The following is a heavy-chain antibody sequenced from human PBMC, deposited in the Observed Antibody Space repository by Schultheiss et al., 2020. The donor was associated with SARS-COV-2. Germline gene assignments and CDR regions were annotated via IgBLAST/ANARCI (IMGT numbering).Heavy chain of an antibody. J-gene: IGHJ6*02. Sequence: GESLKISCAASGFTFSSYALHWVRQAPGKGLEWVAVISYDGSNKYYADSVKGRFTISRDNTKNTLYLQMNSLRAEDTAVYYCARDRRDIVVVVGSTYYYYGMDVWGQGTTVTVSS. CDR1: GFTFSSYA. V-gene: IGHV3-30*04. D-gene: IGHD2-15*01. CDR3: ARDRRDIVVVVGSTYYYYGMDV. CDR2: ISYDGSNK.